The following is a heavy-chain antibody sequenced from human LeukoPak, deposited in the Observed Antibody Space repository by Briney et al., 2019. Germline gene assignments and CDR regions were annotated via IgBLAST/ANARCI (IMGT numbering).Heavy chain of an antibody. CDR3: AKDRCSNGIGCYYYYMDV. V-gene: IGHV3-48*01. CDR2: ISSSSSTI. CDR1: GFTFSDYS. Sequence: GGSLRLSCAASGFTFSDYSMNWVRQAPGKGLEWISYISSSSSTIYYADSVKGRFTISRDNAKKSLYMQMNSLRAEDTAVYYCAKDRCSNGIGCYYYYMDVWGKGTTVTISS. J-gene: IGHJ6*03. D-gene: IGHD2-8*01.